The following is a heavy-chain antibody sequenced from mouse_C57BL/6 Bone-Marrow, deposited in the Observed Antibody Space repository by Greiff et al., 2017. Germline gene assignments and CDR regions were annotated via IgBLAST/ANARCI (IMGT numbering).Heavy chain of an antibody. CDR1: GFTFSSYT. CDR2: ISGGGGNT. CDR3: ASRVYFDY. J-gene: IGHJ2*01. Sequence: EVQRVESGGGLVKPGGSLKLSCAASGFTFSSYTMSWVRQTPEKRLEWVATISGGGGNTYYPDSVKGRFTISRDNAKNTLYLQMSSLRSEDTALYYCASRVYFDYWGQGTTLTVSS. V-gene: IGHV5-9*01.